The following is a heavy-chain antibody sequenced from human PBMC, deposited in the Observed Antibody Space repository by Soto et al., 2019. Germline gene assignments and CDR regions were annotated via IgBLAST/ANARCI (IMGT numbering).Heavy chain of an antibody. CDR1: GFTFSSYG. D-gene: IGHD2-2*01. V-gene: IGHV3-30*18. Sequence: QVQLVESGGGVVQPGRSLRLSCVASGFTFSSYGMHWVRQAPGKGLEWVAVIAYDGSNKYYADSVKGRFTISRDNSKNTLYLQMNGLRAEDTAVYYCAKDNCISNSCYRLYNWFVPWGQGTLVTVSS. J-gene: IGHJ5*02. CDR3: AKDNCISNSCYRLYNWFVP. CDR2: IAYDGSNK.